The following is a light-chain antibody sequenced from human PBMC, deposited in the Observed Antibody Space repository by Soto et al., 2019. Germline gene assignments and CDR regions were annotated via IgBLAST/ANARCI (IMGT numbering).Light chain of an antibody. CDR1: QSISSW. CDR3: QQSNSYPWT. Sequence: DIQMTQSPSTLSASVGDRVTITCRASQSISSWLAWYQQKPGKAPKLLIYKASSLESGVPSRFSGSGSGTDSTLTISSLQPDDFAPYYCQQSNSYPWTFGQGTKVEIK. J-gene: IGKJ1*01. CDR2: KAS. V-gene: IGKV1-5*03.